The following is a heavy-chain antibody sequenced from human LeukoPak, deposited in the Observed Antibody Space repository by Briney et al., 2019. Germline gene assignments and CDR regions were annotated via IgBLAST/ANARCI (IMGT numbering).Heavy chain of an antibody. CDR1: GFTFSSYA. CDR3: AKVGERGFRIVGATFFDY. Sequence: GSLRLSCAASGFTFSSYAMSWVRQAPGKGLEGVAVISYDGSNKYYADSVKGRFTISRDNSKNTLYLQMNSLRAEDTAVYYCAKVGERGFRIVGATFFDYWGQGTLVTVSS. V-gene: IGHV3-30*18. CDR2: ISYDGSNK. D-gene: IGHD1-26*01. J-gene: IGHJ4*02.